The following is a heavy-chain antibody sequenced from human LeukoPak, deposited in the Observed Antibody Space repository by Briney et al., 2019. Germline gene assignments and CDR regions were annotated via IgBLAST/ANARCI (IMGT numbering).Heavy chain of an antibody. CDR1: GYSITTGRY. J-gene: IGHJ4*02. D-gene: IGHD2-2*01. CDR3: ARSLSTAGIDY. CDR2: VYHSGSA. V-gene: IGHV4-38-2*01. Sequence: SETLSLTCAVSGYSITTGRYWGWIRQPPGKGLEWIGSVYHSGSAYYNPSLKSRVTISVDTSKNQFSLNLRSVTAADTAVYYCARSLSTAGIDYWGQGTLVTVSS.